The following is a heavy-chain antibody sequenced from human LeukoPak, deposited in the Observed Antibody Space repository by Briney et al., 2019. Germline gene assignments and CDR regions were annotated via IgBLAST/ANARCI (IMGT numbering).Heavy chain of an antibody. CDR2: IYYSGYT. CDR1: DGSISSYY. CDR3: ARGDAFDI. Sequence: PSETLSLTCTVSDGSISSYYWSWIRQPPGKGLEWIGDIYYSGYTNYNPSLKSRVTISVDTSKNQFSLKLRSVTAADTAVYYCARGDAFDIWGQGTMVTVSS. V-gene: IGHV4-59*01. J-gene: IGHJ3*02.